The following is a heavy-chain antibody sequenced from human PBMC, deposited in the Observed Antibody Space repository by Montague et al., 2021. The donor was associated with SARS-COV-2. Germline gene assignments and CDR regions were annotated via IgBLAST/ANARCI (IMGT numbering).Heavy chain of an antibody. J-gene: IGHJ4*02. CDR3: ARESTVTTFGGPYYIDS. V-gene: IGHV4-59*02. CDR1: GSSVRSYY. CDR2: ICDSGST. Sequence: SETLSLTCIVSGSSVRSYYWSWIQQPPGKGLEWIGYICDSGSTNYNPSLKSRVTISVDTSKNQFSLKLSSVTAADTAVYYCARESTVTTFGGPYYIDSWGQGTLVTVSA. D-gene: IGHD4-17*01.